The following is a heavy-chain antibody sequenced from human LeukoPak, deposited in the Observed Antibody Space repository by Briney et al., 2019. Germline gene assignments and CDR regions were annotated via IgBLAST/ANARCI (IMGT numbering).Heavy chain of an antibody. V-gene: IGHV4-34*01. J-gene: IGHJ5*02. CDR2: INHSGST. D-gene: IGHD6-19*01. CDR3: ARVGKQWLVLRGWFDP. CDR1: GGSFSGYY. Sequence: SETLSLTCAVYGGSFSGYYWSWIRQPPGKGLERIGEINHSGSTNYNPSLKSRVTISVDTSKNQFSLKLSSVTAADTAVYYCARVGKQWLVLRGWFDPWGQGTLVTVSS.